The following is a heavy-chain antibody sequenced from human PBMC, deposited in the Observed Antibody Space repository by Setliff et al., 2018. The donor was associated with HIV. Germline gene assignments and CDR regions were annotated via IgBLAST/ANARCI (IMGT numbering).Heavy chain of an antibody. CDR1: GYSFTNNG. CDR2: ISSYNDNT. D-gene: IGHD2-15*01. V-gene: IGHV1-18*01. J-gene: IGHJ3*02. CDR3: ARDDVGYCSGGSCYHLFDTFDI. Sequence: RASVKVSCKASGYSFTNNGISWVRQAPGQGLEWMGWISSYNDNTNYALNLQGRVTMTTDTSTSTAYMELRSSRSDDTAVYYCARDDVGYCSGGSCYHLFDTFDIWGQGTVVT.